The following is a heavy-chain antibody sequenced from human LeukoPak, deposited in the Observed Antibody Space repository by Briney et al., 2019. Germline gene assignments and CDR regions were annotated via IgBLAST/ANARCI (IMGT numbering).Heavy chain of an antibody. CDR3: ARHGSSGYLYYFDY. V-gene: IGHV4-61*01. CDR1: GGSVSSGSYY. CDR2: IYYSGST. D-gene: IGHD3-22*01. Sequence: SETLSLTCTVSGGSVSSGSYYWSWIRQPPGKGLEWIGYIYYSGSTNYNPSLKSRVTISVDTSKNQFSLKLSSVTAADTAVYYCARHGSSGYLYYFDYWGQGNLVTVSS. J-gene: IGHJ4*02.